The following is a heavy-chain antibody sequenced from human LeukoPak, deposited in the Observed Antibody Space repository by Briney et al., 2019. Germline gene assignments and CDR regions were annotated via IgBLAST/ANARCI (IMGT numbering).Heavy chain of an antibody. CDR3: ASPRCCSSTSCYYYYGMDV. CDR1: GYTFTSYD. J-gene: IGHJ6*02. Sequence: ASVKVSCKASGYTFTSYDINWARQATGQGLEWMGWMNPNSGNTGYAQKFQGRVTMTRNTSISTAYMELSSLRSEDTAVYYCASPRCCSSTSCYYYYGMDVWGQGTTVTVSS. V-gene: IGHV1-8*01. CDR2: MNPNSGNT. D-gene: IGHD2-2*01.